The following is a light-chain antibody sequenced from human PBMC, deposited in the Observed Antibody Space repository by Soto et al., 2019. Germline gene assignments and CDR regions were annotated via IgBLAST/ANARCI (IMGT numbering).Light chain of an antibody. Sequence: QSALTQPASVSGSPGQSITISCTGTTSDVGAYNYVYWYQQHPGKAPKLMIYDVNNRPSGVSNRFSGSKSCSTASLTISGLQAEDEADYYCSSYTTSSTLLFGGGTKLTVL. CDR1: TSDVGAYNY. CDR2: DVN. V-gene: IGLV2-14*03. J-gene: IGLJ2*01. CDR3: SSYTTSSTLL.